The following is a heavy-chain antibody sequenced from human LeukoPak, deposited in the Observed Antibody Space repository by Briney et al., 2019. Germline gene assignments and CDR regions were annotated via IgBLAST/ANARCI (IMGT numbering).Heavy chain of an antibody. CDR3: ARGRRMNTVVTPNFDY. Sequence: SETLSLTCAVYGGSFSCYYWSWIRQPPGKGLEWIGEINHSGSTNYNPSLKSRVTISVDTSKNQFSLKLSSVTAADTAVYYCARGRRMNTVVTPNFDYWGQGTLVTVSS. J-gene: IGHJ4*02. CDR1: GGSFSCYY. V-gene: IGHV4-34*01. D-gene: IGHD4-23*01. CDR2: INHSGST.